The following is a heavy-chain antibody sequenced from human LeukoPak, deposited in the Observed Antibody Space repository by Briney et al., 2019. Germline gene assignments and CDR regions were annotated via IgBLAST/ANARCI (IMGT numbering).Heavy chain of an antibody. D-gene: IGHD4-11*01. Sequence: PGGSLRLSCAASGFTFSSYWMSWVRQAPGKGLEWVANIKQDGSEKYYVDSVKGRFTISRDNAKDSLYLQMNSLRAEDTAVYYCAREMVDYSNYGRWFDPWGQGTLVTVSS. CDR2: IKQDGSEK. J-gene: IGHJ5*02. CDR1: GFTFSSYW. CDR3: AREMVDYSNYGRWFDP. V-gene: IGHV3-7*01.